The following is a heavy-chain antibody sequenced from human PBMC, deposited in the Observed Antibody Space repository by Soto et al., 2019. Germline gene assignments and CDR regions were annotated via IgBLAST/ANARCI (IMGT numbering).Heavy chain of an antibody. J-gene: IGHJ3*02. CDR2: ISSNGGST. CDR3: VKELISDAFDI. CDR1: GFTFSSYA. D-gene: IGHD2-8*01. V-gene: IGHV3-64D*06. Sequence: GESLKISCSASGFTFSSYAMHWVRQAPGKGLEYVSAISSNGGSTYYADSVKGRFTISRDNSKNTLYLQMSSLRAEDTAVYYCVKELISDAFDIWGQGTMVTVSS.